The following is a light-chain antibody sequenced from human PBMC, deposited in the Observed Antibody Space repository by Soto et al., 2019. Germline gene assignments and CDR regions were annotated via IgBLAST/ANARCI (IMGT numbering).Light chain of an antibody. V-gene: IGKV1-39*01. CDR3: QQGYTTRWT. CDR2: ATS. Sequence: DIQMTQSPTSLSASVGDRVTITCRASQNIRSYLNWYQQIPGKAPILLIYATSILQTGVPSRFSGSGTGTDFTLTINGLQPEDFATYYCQQGYTTRWTFGQGTKVEIK. J-gene: IGKJ1*01. CDR1: QNIRSY.